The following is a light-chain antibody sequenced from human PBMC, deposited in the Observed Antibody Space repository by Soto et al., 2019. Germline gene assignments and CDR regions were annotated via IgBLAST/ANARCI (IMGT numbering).Light chain of an antibody. CDR2: KAS. J-gene: IGKJ2*01. CDR3: QQYSTYPYI. CDR1: QSISNW. V-gene: IGKV1-5*03. Sequence: DIQRTQSPSTLSASVGDRVTITCRASQSISNWLAWYQQRPGKAPKLLIYKASNLESGVPSRFSGGGIGTEFSLSISSLQTDDVATYYCQQYSTYPYIFGQGTKVDI.